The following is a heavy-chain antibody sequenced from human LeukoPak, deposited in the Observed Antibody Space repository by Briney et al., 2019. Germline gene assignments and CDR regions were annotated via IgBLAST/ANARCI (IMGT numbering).Heavy chain of an antibody. CDR3: VRSRSAWYWYFDL. CDR2: ISSGSSSI. J-gene: IGHJ2*01. V-gene: IGHV3-11*01. Sequence: GGSLRLSCAVSGFMFSDYGMSWIRQAPGKGLEWVSFISSGSSSIYYEDSVKGRFTISRDNAKNSVFLQMNNLRAEDTAVYYCVRSRSAWYWYFDLWGRGTLVTVSS. CDR1: GFMFSDYG.